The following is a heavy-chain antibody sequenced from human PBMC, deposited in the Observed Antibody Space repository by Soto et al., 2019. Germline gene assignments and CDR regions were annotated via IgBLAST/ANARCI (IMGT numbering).Heavy chain of an antibody. Sequence: HVQLQESGPGLVKPSEPLSLTCSVSAGSISRYYWGWFRQSPGEGLEWIAHISYTVDASYNPSLKSRVTISLDTSKNQIALSLMSVTAADTAVYYCVGSLMSRAMESFDYWGQGTLVTVTS. CDR1: AGSISRYY. V-gene: IGHV4-59*01. D-gene: IGHD5-18*01. CDR2: ISYTVDA. J-gene: IGHJ4*02. CDR3: VGSLMSRAMESFDY.